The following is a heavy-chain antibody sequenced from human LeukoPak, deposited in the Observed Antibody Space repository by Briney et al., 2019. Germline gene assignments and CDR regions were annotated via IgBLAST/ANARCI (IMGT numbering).Heavy chain of an antibody. J-gene: IGHJ3*02. CDR1: GGSISSGGYS. CDR3: AKFGWGTTDAFDI. Sequence: SETLSLTSAVSGGSISSGGYSWSWIRQPPGKGLEWIGYIYHSGSTYYNPSLKSRVTISVDRSKNQFSLKLSSVTAADTAVYYCAKFGWGTTDAFDIWGQGTMVTVSS. CDR2: IYHSGST. V-gene: IGHV4-30-2*01. D-gene: IGHD2-8*02.